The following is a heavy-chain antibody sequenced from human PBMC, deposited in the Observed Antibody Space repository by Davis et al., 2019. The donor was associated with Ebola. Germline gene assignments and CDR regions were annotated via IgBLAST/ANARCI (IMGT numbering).Heavy chain of an antibody. CDR1: GYTFTSYY. D-gene: IGHD2-2*01. V-gene: IGHV1-69*05. CDR3: ARADCSSTSCYALLGNWFDP. J-gene: IGHJ5*02. Sequence: AASVKVSCKPSGYTFTSYYIHWVRQAPGQGLEWMGGIIPIFGTANYAQKFQGRVTMTTDTSTSTAYMELRSLRSDDTAVYYCARADCSSTSCYALLGNWFDPWGQGTLVTVSS. CDR2: IIPIFGTA.